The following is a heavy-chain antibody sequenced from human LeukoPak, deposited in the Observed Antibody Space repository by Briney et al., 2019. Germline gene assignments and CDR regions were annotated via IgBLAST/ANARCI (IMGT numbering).Heavy chain of an antibody. CDR3: ARGSSKDDTSGYYYVDGSDGPDY. J-gene: IGHJ4*02. CDR2: ISAYNGNT. Sequence: GASVKVSCKASGYTFTSYGISWVRQAPGQGLEWMGWISAYNGNTSYAQKFQGRVTMTRDMSTSTVYMELSSLRSEDTAVYYCARGSSKDDTSGYYYVDGSDGPDYWGQGTLVTVSS. V-gene: IGHV1-18*01. D-gene: IGHD3-22*01. CDR1: GYTFTSYG.